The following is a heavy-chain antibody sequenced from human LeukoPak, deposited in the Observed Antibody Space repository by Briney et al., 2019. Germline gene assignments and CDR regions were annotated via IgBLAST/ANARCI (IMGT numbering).Heavy chain of an antibody. CDR1: GYSFTSYW. Sequence: GESLKISCKGSGYSFTSYWIGWVRQMPGKGLEWMGIIYPGDPDTRYSPSFQGQVTISADKSISTAYLQWSSLKASDTAMYYCARGGNKFYYYYGMDVWGQGTTVTVSS. CDR3: ARGGNKFYYYYGMDV. D-gene: IGHD1-26*01. J-gene: IGHJ6*02. CDR2: IYPGDPDT. V-gene: IGHV5-51*01.